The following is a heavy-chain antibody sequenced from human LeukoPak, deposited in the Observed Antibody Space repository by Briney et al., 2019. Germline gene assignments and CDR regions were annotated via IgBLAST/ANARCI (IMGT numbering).Heavy chain of an antibody. CDR2: ISTYTGNT. CDR1: GYTFTSYG. D-gene: IGHD3-22*01. J-gene: IGHJ3*02. Sequence: GASVKVSCKASGYTFTSYGISWVRQAPGQGLEWMGWISTYTGNTNYAQNLQVRVTMTTDTSTSTAYMELRSLRSDDTAVYYCGRVPMDSSGYYPNDAFDIWGQGTMVTVSS. V-gene: IGHV1-18*01. CDR3: GRVPMDSSGYYPNDAFDI.